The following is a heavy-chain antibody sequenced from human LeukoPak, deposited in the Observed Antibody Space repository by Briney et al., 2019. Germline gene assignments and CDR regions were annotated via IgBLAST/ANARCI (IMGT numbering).Heavy chain of an antibody. CDR1: GYSFTDHY. CDR3: ARDHNWGPDY. D-gene: IGHD7-27*01. V-gene: IGHV1-2*02. Sequence: ASVTVSCKASGYSFTDHYLHWLRQAPGQGLEWMAWIHPKTGVTNYAERFQGRLSLTRDTSSSTLYMELNSLTSDDTAVYYCARDHNWGPDYWGHESLVCVSS. CDR2: IHPKTGVT. J-gene: IGHJ4*01.